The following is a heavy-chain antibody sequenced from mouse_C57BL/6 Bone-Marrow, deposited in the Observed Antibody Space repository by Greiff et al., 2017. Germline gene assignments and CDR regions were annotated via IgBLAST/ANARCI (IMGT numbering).Heavy chain of an antibody. D-gene: IGHD1-1*01. CDR3: ARWDGVVAQYYAMDY. CDR2: IYPRSGNT. CDR1: GYTFTSYG. Sequence: VKLMESGAELARPGASVKLSCKASGYTFTSYGISWVKQRTGQGLEWIGEIYPRSGNTYYNEKFKGKATLTADKSSSTAYMELRSLTSEDSAVYFCARWDGVVAQYYAMDYWGQGTSVTVSS. V-gene: IGHV1-81*01. J-gene: IGHJ4*01.